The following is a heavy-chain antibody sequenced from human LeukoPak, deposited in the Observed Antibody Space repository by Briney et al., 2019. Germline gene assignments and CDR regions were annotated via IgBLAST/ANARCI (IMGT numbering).Heavy chain of an antibody. CDR1: AYSITSGYY. CDR3: ARSSFTSGYYYHMDV. V-gene: IGHV4-38-2*01. J-gene: IGHJ6*03. D-gene: IGHD3-22*01. Sequence: SETLSLTCDVSAYSITSGYYWGWIRQPPGKGLEWRGSIYHSGTTYYNPSLKTRVTISQDTSKNQFSLKLRSVTDADTAVYYCARSSFTSGYYYHMDVWGKGTTVTVSS. CDR2: IYHSGTT.